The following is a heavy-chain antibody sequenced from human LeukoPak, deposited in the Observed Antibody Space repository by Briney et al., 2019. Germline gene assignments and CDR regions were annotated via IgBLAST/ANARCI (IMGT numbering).Heavy chain of an antibody. Sequence: GGSLRLSCAASGFTFSSHGMHWVRQAPGKGLEWVAVISYDGSNKYYADSVKDRFTVSRDNSKNTLYLQMNSLRAEDTAVYYCAKADGSATYYGVDVWGQGTTVTVSS. D-gene: IGHD1-26*01. V-gene: IGHV3-30*18. CDR2: ISYDGSNK. CDR3: AKADGSATYYGVDV. J-gene: IGHJ6*02. CDR1: GFTFSSHG.